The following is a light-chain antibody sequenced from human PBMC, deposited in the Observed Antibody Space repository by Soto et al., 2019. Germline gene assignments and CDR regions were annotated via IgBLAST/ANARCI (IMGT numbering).Light chain of an antibody. CDR1: QSISSW. V-gene: IGKV1-5*01. CDR3: QQYNSYSPWT. Sequence: DIQMTQSPSTLSASVGDRVTITCRASQSISSWLAWYQQKPGKAPKLLIYDASSLESGVPPRFSGSGSGTEFTLTISSLQPDDFATYYCQQYNSYSPWTFGQGTK. J-gene: IGKJ1*01. CDR2: DAS.